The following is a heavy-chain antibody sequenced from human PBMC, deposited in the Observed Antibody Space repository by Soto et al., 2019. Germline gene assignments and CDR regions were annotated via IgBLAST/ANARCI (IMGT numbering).Heavy chain of an antibody. D-gene: IGHD6-6*01. V-gene: IGHV3-13*05. CDR1: GFTFSSYA. CDR3: ARDVGIAARFDYYYGMDV. CDR2: IGTAGDP. J-gene: IGHJ6*02. Sequence: GGSLRLSCAASGFTFSSYAMRWVRQAPGKGLEWVSAIGTAGDPSYPGSGEGRFTISRENDKNSLYLQMNSLRAGDTAVYYCARDVGIAARFDYYYGMDVWGQGTTVTVSS.